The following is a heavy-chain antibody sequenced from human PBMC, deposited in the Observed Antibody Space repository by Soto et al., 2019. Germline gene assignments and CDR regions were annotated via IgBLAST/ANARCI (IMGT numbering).Heavy chain of an antibody. CDR1: GYTFTIYA. J-gene: IGHJ5*02. D-gene: IGHD3-3*01. Sequence: ASVKVACKASGYTFTIYAMHWVRQAPGQRLEWMGWINAGNGNTKYSQKFQGRVTITRDTSASTAYMELSSLRSEDTAVYYCARARITIFGVVLNWFDPWGQGTLVTVSS. CDR3: ARARITIFGVVLNWFDP. CDR2: INAGNGNT. V-gene: IGHV1-3*01.